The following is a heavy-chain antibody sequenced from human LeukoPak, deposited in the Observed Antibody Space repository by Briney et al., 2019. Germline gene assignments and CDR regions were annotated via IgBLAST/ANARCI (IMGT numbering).Heavy chain of an antibody. J-gene: IGHJ4*02. CDR1: GYTFTGYY. Sequence: GASVKVSCKASGYTFTGYYMHWVRQAPGQGLEWMGRINPNSGGTNYAQKFQGRVTMTRDTSISTAYMELSRLRSDGTAVYYCARYCSSTSCFEAPSASYYFDYWGQGTLVTVSS. CDR2: INPNSGGT. V-gene: IGHV1-2*06. D-gene: IGHD2-2*01. CDR3: ARYCSSTSCFEAPSASYYFDY.